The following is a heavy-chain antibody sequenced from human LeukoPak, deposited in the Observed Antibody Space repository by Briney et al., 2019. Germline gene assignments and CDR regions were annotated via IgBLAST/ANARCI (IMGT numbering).Heavy chain of an antibody. Sequence: PSETLPLTCTVSGGSISSYYWSWIRQPAGKGLEWIGRIYTSGSTNYNPSLKSRVTMSVDTSKNQFSLKLSSVTAADTAVYYCARDSGGSYYYYYYYMDVWGKGTTVTVSS. J-gene: IGHJ6*03. D-gene: IGHD1-26*01. V-gene: IGHV4-4*07. CDR2: IYTSGST. CDR1: GGSISSYY. CDR3: ARDSGGSYYYYYYYMDV.